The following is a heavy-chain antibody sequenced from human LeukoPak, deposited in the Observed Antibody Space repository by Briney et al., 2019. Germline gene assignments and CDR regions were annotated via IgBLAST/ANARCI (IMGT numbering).Heavy chain of an antibody. D-gene: IGHD2-15*01. V-gene: IGHV3-64D*06. CDR3: TRDSALLGVAFDL. Sequence: GGSLKLSCSASGFTFSLYAMHWVRQAPGKGLEYVSAINSDGSYIYYADSVKGRFTISRDNSKSTLFLQMNSLRAEDTAVYFCTRDSALLGVAFDLWGQGTVVTVSS. CDR1: GFTFSLYA. CDR2: INSDGSYI. J-gene: IGHJ3*01.